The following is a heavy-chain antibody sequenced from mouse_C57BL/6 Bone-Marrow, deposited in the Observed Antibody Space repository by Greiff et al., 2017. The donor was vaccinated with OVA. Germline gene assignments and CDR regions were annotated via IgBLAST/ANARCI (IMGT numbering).Heavy chain of an antibody. CDR2: ISYSGST. J-gene: IGHJ3*01. D-gene: IGHD2-3*01. CDR3: ARGRWLPSY. CDR1: GYSITSGYD. Sequence: EVMLQESGPGMVKPSQSLSLTCTVTGYSITSGYDWHWIRHFPGNKLEWMGYISYSGSTNYNPSLKSRISITHNTSKNHFFLKLNSVTTEDTATYCCARGRWLPSYWGQGTLVTVSA. V-gene: IGHV3-1*01.